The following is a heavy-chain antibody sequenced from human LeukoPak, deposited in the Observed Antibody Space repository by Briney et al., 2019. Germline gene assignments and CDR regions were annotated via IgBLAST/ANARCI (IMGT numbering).Heavy chain of an antibody. CDR2: ISSSSTI. J-gene: IGHJ3*02. D-gene: IGHD5-24*01. CDR3: AREGTGWQYAFDI. V-gene: IGHV3-48*04. Sequence: GGSLRLSCAASGFTFSSYSTNWVRQAPGKGLEWVSYISSSSTIYYADSVKGRFTISRDNAKNSLYLQMNSLRAEDTAVYYCAREGTGWQYAFDIWGQGTMVTVSS. CDR1: GFTFSSYS.